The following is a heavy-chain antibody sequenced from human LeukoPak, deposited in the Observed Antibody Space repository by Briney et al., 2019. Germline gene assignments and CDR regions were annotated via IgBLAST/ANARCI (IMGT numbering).Heavy chain of an antibody. CDR3: AKDTSGYSYGWVDY. CDR1: GFTFSSHW. Sequence: GGSLRLSCAASGFTFSSHWMSWVRQAPGKGLEWVANIKQDGSEKYYVDSVKGRFTISRDNSKNTLYLQMNSLRAEDTAVYYCAKDTSGYSYGWVDYWGQGTLVTVSS. V-gene: IGHV3-7*03. J-gene: IGHJ4*02. D-gene: IGHD5-18*01. CDR2: IKQDGSEK.